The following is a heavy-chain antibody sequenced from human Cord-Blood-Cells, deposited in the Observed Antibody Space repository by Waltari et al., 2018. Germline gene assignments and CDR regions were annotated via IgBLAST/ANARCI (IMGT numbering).Heavy chain of an antibody. D-gene: IGHD6-6*01. CDR3: ASAGRSSSSNAFDI. J-gene: IGHJ3*02. Sequence: QVQLVQSGAEVKKPGSSVKVSCKASGGTFSSHAITWVRKAPGQGLEWMGGIIPIFGTANYAQKFQGRVTITADESTSTAYMELSSLRSEDTAVYYCASAGRSSSSNAFDIWGQGTMVTVSS. V-gene: IGHV1-69*01. CDR2: IIPIFGTA. CDR1: GGTFSSHA.